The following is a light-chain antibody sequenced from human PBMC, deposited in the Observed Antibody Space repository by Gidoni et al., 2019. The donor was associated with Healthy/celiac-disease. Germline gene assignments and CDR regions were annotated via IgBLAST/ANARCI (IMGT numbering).Light chain of an antibody. J-gene: IGLJ1*01. V-gene: IGLV1-47*01. CDR1: SPNIGSNY. CDR2: RNT. Sequence: QSVLTQPPSASGTPGQRVTIACSGSSPNIGSNYVYWYQQLPGTAPNLLIYRNTQRPSGVPDRFSGSKSGTSASLASSGLRSEDEADYYCAAWDDSLSGHYVFGTGTKVTVL. CDR3: AAWDDSLSGHYV.